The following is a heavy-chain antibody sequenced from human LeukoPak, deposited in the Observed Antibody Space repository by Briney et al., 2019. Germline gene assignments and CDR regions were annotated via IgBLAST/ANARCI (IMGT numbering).Heavy chain of an antibody. CDR3: ARLYSRGYGAYFDY. CDR2: IYPGDSDT. CDR1: GYTFTSYC. D-gene: IGHD6-25*01. Sequence: GESLKISCKGSGYTFTSYCIGWVRQMPGKGLEWMGIIYPGDSDTRYSPSFQGQVTTSADKSISTAYPQWSSLRASDTAMYYCARLYSRGYGAYFDYWGQGTLVTVSS. V-gene: IGHV5-51*01. J-gene: IGHJ4*02.